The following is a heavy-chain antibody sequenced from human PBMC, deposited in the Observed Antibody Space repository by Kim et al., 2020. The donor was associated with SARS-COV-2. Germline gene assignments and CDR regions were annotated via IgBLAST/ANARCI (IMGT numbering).Heavy chain of an antibody. CDR2: ISGSGGST. V-gene: IGHV3-23*01. CDR1: GFTFSSYA. Sequence: GGSLRLSCAASGFTFSSYAMSRVRQAPGKGLEWVSAISGSGGSTYYADSVKGRFTISRDNSKNTLYLQMNSLRAEDTAVYYCAKVNTVYDFWHGFFVNWFDPWGQGTLVTVSS. CDR3: AKVNTVYDFWHGFFVNWFDP. D-gene: IGHD3-3*01. J-gene: IGHJ5*02.